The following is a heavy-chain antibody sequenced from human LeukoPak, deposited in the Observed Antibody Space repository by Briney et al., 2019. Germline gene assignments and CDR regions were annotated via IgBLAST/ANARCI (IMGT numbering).Heavy chain of an antibody. D-gene: IGHD3-16*01. CDR2: IKQDGSEK. CDR3: AKDLISSGEHYYYYYYGMDV. V-gene: IGHV3-7*01. CDR1: GFIFNNYW. J-gene: IGHJ6*02. Sequence: GGSLRLSCAASGFIFNNYWISWVRQAPGEGLEWVANIKQDGSEKYYVDSVKGRFTISRDNSKNTLYLQMNSLRAEDTAAYYCAKDLISSGEHYYYYYYGMDVWGQGTTVTVSS.